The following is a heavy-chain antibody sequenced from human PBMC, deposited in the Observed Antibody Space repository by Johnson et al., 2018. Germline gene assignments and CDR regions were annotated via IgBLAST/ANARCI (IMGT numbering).Heavy chain of an antibody. CDR3: ARGYRNYSYSMDV. CDR1: GDSISSFY. V-gene: IGHV4-59*01. J-gene: IGHJ6*02. CDR2: VFHSGTT. Sequence: QVQLQESGPGLVKPSETLSLTCTVSGDSISSFYWSWIRQPPGEGLEWIGYVFHSGTTHYNPSLKSRVPIAVDTSKNQFSLNLRSKTAADTAVYYRARGYRNYSYSMDVWGQGTTVTVSS. D-gene: IGHD5-24*01.